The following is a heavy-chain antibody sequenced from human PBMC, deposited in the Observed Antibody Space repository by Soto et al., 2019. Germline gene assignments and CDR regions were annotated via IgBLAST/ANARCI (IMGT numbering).Heavy chain of an antibody. CDR3: ARDAPSPDYGDYPMDV. CDR2: ISAYNGNT. J-gene: IGHJ6*04. V-gene: IGHV1-18*01. D-gene: IGHD4-17*01. Sequence: VASVKVSCKASGYTFTSYGISWVRQAPGQGLEWMGWISAYNGNTNYAQKLQGRVTMTTDTSTSTAYMELRSLRSDDTAVYYCARDAPSPDYGDYPMDVWGKGTTVTVSS. CDR1: GYTFTSYG.